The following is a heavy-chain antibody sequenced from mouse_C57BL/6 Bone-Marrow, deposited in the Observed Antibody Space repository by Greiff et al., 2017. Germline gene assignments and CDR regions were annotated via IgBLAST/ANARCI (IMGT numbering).Heavy chain of an antibody. CDR2: ISDGGSYT. CDR1: GFTFSSYA. D-gene: IGHD1-1*01. J-gene: IGHJ4*01. V-gene: IGHV5-4*01. Sequence: EVKLMESGGGLVKPGGSLKLSCAASGFTFSSYAMSWVRQTPEKRLEWVATISDGGSYTYYPDNVKGRVTISRDNAKNNLYLQMSHLKSEDTAMYYCAREILRYAMDYWGQGTSVTVSS. CDR3: AREILRYAMDY.